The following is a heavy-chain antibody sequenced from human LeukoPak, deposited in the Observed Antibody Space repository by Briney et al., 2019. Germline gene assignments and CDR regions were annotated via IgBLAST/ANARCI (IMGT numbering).Heavy chain of an antibody. J-gene: IGHJ3*02. Sequence: SETLSLTCSVSGYSVSSGFYWGWIRQPPGKGLAWIGTIYHSGSTYYNPSLKSRVTISLDTSKNQFSLRLSSVTAADTAVFYCARANYFDTSGYSRGAFDIWGQGTMVTVSS. CDR1: GYSVSSGFY. D-gene: IGHD3-22*01. CDR3: ARANYFDTSGYSRGAFDI. V-gene: IGHV4-38-2*02. CDR2: IYHSGST.